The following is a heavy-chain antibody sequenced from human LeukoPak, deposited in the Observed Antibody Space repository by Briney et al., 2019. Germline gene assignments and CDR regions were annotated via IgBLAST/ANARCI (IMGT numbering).Heavy chain of an antibody. CDR2: ISSSGSTI. D-gene: IGHD3-22*01. J-gene: IGHJ5*02. CDR1: GFTFSSYE. Sequence: GGSLRLSCAASGFTFSSYEMNWVRQGPGKGLEWVSYISSSGSTIHYADSVKGRFTISRDNAKNSLYLQMNSLRAEDTAVYYCARNYYYDSSGYYWPYNWFDPWGQGTLVTVSS. CDR3: ARNYYYDSSGYYWPYNWFDP. V-gene: IGHV3-48*03.